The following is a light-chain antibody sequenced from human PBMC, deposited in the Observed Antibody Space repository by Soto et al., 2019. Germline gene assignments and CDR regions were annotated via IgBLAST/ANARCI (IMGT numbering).Light chain of an antibody. J-gene: IGKJ1*01. CDR3: RKYKSYS. Sequence: VQMTLSTSSLSAFVGYRVTITCRAMESISNWLVWYQQQPGTAPKVLIYHAANVQSGIPRRSSARTSGTEFTLTINSKQPDDFDTYHCRKYKSYSFGQGTKVDIK. V-gene: IGKV1-5*01. CDR2: HAA. CDR1: ESISNW.